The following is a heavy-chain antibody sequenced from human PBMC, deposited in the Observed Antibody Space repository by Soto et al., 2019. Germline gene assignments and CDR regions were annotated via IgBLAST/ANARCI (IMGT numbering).Heavy chain of an antibody. Sequence: EVQLLESGGGLVQPGGSVRLSCAASGFTFTYYAISWVRHAPGKGLEWVSIISGSGGTTYYADTVKGRFTISRDYSKNTVYLQMDSLRAVDTAVYYCARGEPAAMALFANWGQGTLVTVSS. CDR2: ISGSGGTT. J-gene: IGHJ4*02. V-gene: IGHV3-23*01. CDR1: GFTFTYYA. CDR3: ARGEPAAMALFAN. D-gene: IGHD5-18*01.